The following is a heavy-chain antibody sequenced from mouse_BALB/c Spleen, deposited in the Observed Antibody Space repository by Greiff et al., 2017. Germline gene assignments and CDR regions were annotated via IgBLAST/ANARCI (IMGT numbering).Heavy chain of an antibody. CDR2: ISSGGST. Sequence: EVQGVESGGGLVKPGGSLKLSCAASGFTFSSYAMSWVRQTPEKRLEWVASISSGGSTYYPDSVKGRFTISRDNARNILYLQMSSLKSEDTALYYCARQKLRWDYAMDYWGQGTSVTVSS. J-gene: IGHJ4*01. D-gene: IGHD1-1*01. CDR1: GFTFSSYA. V-gene: IGHV5-6-5*01. CDR3: ARQKLRWDYAMDY.